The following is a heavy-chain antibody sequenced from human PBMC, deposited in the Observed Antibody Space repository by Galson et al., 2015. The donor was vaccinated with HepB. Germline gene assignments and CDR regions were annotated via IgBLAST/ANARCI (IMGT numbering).Heavy chain of an antibody. CDR3: ARDRGDIVATISHYYYYYMDV. CDR2: IIPIFGTA. D-gene: IGHD5-12*01. Sequence: SVKVSCKASGGTFSSYTISWVRQAPGQGLEWMGGIIPIFGTANYAQKFQGRVTITADESTSTAYMELSSLRSEDTAVYYCARDRGDIVATISHYYYYYMDVWGKGTTVTVSS. V-gene: IGHV1-69*13. J-gene: IGHJ6*03. CDR1: GGTFSSYT.